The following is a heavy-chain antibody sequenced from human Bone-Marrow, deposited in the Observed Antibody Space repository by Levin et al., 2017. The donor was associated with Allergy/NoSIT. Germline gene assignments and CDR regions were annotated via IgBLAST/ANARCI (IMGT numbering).Heavy chain of an antibody. J-gene: IGHJ6*02. Sequence: LSLPCAASGFTFPNAWMRWVRQAPGKGLEWVGGIKSKIDGETTDYAAPGKGSFTISRDDSKGTVYLQMNNLKIEDTAVYYYATTNRYGDWEGAYYGMDVWGQGTTVTVSS. CDR1: GFTFPNAW. D-gene: IGHD2-21*02. CDR2: IKSKIDGETT. CDR3: ATTNRYGDWEGAYYGMDV. V-gene: IGHV3-15*01.